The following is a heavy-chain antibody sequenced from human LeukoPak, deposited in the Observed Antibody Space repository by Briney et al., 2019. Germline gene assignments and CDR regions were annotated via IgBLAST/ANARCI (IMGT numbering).Heavy chain of an antibody. CDR3: ARHRRRGGTFHAFDI. Sequence: SETLSLTCAVYGGSFSDYYWTWIRQPPGKGLEWIGKINHSGSPNYNPSLKSRVTISLDTSKNQFSLRLSPVTAADTAVYYCARHRRRGGTFHAFDIWSQGTMVTVSS. D-gene: IGHD3-16*01. J-gene: IGHJ3*02. CDR2: INHSGSP. V-gene: IGHV4-34*01. CDR1: GGSFSDYY.